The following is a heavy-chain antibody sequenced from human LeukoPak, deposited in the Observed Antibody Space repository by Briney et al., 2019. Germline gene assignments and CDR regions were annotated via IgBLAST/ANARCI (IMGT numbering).Heavy chain of an antibody. CDR3: AKAGAGPYYYGMDV. CDR2: ISYDGSNK. V-gene: IGHV3-30*18. CDR1: GFTFSSYG. J-gene: IGHJ6*02. Sequence: GRSLRLSCAASGFTFSSYGMPWVRQAPGKGLEWVAVISYDGSNKYYADSEKGRFTISRDNSKNTLYLQMNSLRAEDTAVYYCAKAGAGPYYYGMDVWGQGTTVTVSS. D-gene: IGHD1-26*01.